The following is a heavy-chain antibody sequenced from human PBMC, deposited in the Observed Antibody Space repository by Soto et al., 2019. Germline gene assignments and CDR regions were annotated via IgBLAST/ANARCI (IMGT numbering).Heavy chain of an antibody. CDR1: GFTFSSYA. Sequence: QVQLVESGGGVVQPGRSLRLSCAASGFTFSSYAMHWVRQAPGKGLEWVAVISYDGSNKYYADSVKGRFTISRDNSKNARYLQMNSLGAEDTAVYYCARDLKTGYSSSWHRATNWFDPWGQGTLVTVSS. CDR2: ISYDGSNK. D-gene: IGHD6-13*01. V-gene: IGHV3-30-3*01. CDR3: ARDLKTGYSSSWHRATNWFDP. J-gene: IGHJ5*02.